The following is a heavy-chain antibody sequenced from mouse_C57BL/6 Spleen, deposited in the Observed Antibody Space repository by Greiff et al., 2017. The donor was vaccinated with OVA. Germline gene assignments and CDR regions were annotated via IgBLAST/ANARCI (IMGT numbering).Heavy chain of an antibody. J-gene: IGHJ4*01. CDR2: IYPGSGST. CDR1: GYTFTSYW. V-gene: IGHV1-55*01. Sequence: VQLQQPGAELVKPGASVKMSCKASGYTFTSYWITWVKQRPGQGLEWIGDIYPGSGSTNYNEQFKSKATLTVATSPSTAYMLLSLLTSEDSAVYYCARKDYGSHYARDYWGQGTSVTVSS. CDR3: ARKDYGSHYARDY. D-gene: IGHD1-1*01.